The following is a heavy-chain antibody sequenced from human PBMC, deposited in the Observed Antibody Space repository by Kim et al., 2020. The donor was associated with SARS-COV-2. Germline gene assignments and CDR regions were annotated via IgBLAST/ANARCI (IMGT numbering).Heavy chain of an antibody. Sequence: SQNLSLTCAISGDSVSSNSAAWNWIRQSPSRGLEWLGRTYYRSKWYNDYAVSVKSRITINPDTSKNQFSLQLNSVTPEDTAVYYCARDPRITIFGVVKKGYAFDIWGQGTMVTVSS. CDR3: ARDPRITIFGVVKKGYAFDI. D-gene: IGHD3-3*01. CDR1: GDSVSSNSAA. CDR2: TYYRSKWYN. V-gene: IGHV6-1*01. J-gene: IGHJ3*02.